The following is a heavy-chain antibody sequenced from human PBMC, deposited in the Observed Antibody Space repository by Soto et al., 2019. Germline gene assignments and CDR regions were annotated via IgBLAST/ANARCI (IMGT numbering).Heavy chain of an antibody. CDR2: IIPIFGTA. D-gene: IGHD5-12*01. CDR1: GGTFSSYA. J-gene: IGHJ6*02. V-gene: IGHV1-69*06. CDR3: ARDGRVYSCYEYYYYGLYV. Sequence: GASVKVSCKASGGTFSSYAISWVRQAPGQGLEWMGGIIPIFGTANYAQKFQGRVTITADKSTSTAYMELSSLRSEDTAVYYCARDGRVYSCYEYYYYGLYVCAQRTT.